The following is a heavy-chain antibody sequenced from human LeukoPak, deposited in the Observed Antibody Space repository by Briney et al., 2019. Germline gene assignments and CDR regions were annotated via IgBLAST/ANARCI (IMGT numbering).Heavy chain of an antibody. CDR1: GFNLGSYG. Sequence: GGSLRLSCAASGFNLGSYGMSWVRQAPGKGLEWVSSISNDGGGTFSADSVRGRFTISRDNSKNTLFLQIDSPRAEDTALYFCAKGSSGYFFDHWGQGSLVTVSS. CDR2: ISNDGGGT. D-gene: IGHD3-22*01. J-gene: IGHJ4*02. CDR3: AKGSSGYFFDH. V-gene: IGHV3-23*01.